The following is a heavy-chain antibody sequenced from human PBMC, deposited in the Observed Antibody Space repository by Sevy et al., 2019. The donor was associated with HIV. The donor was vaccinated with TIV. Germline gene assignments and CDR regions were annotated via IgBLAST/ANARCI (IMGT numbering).Heavy chain of an antibody. CDR2: ISHSGTT. D-gene: IGHD3-10*01. Sequence: SETLSLTCAVYGGSLSGYYWSWVRQSPGGGLEWIGEISHSGTTNYNPSLKSRASISVDTSKNQFSLKLRSVTAADTATFDCARIGLVRGPRPYGLDVWGQGTTVTVSS. J-gene: IGHJ6*02. V-gene: IGHV4-34*01. CDR3: ARIGLVRGPRPYGLDV. CDR1: GGSLSGYY.